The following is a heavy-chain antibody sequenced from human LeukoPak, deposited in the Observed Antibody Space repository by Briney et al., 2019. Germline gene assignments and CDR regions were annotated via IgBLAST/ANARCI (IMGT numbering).Heavy chain of an antibody. J-gene: IGHJ6*03. CDR1: GYTFTSYD. CDR2: MNPNSGNT. Sequence: ASVKVPCKASGYTFTSYDINWVRQATGQGLEWMGWMNPNSGNTGYAQKFQGRVTITRNTSISTAYMELSSLRSEDTAVYYCARGGSYDFWSGYSYYYMDVWGKGTTVTVSS. D-gene: IGHD3-3*01. V-gene: IGHV1-8*03. CDR3: ARGGSYDFWSGYSYYYMDV.